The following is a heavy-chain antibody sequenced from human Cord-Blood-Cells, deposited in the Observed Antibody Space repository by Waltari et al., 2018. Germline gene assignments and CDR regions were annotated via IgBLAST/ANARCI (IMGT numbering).Heavy chain of an antibody. V-gene: IGHV4-59*01. Sequence: QVQLQESGPGLVKPSETLSLTCTISGGSISSYYCSWIRQPPGKGLEWFGYIYYSGSTNYNPSVKSRVTISLDTSKNQFSLKLSSVTAADTAVYYCARQGPSYGDYDYWGQGTLVTVSS. CDR1: GGSISSYY. J-gene: IGHJ4*02. CDR2: IYYSGST. CDR3: ARQGPSYGDYDY. D-gene: IGHD4-17*01.